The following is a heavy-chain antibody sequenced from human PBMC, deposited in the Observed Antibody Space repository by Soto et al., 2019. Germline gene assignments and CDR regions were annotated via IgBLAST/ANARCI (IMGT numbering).Heavy chain of an antibody. Sequence: PGGSLRLSVAAPVFAFSSYGMDWVRHAPVNVLERVAVIWYDGSNKYYAGSSKGRFTISRDNSKNTLYLQMNSLRAEDTAVYYCPREIYRTTGVCYKATGRHFDYWAQGTLLTV. D-gene: IGHD2-8*01. J-gene: IGHJ4*02. CDR3: PREIYRTTGVCYKATGRHFDY. CDR1: VFAFSSYG. V-gene: IGHV3-33*01. CDR2: IWYDGSNK.